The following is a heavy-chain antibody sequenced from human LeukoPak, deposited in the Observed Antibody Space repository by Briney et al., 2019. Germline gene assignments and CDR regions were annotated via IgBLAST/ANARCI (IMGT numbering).Heavy chain of an antibody. CDR3: ARDPPRIVVVVAATNYYGMDV. CDR2: INPNSGGT. Sequence: SVKVSCKASGYTFTGYYMHWVRQAPGQGLEWMGWINPNSGGTNYAQKFQGWVTMTRDTSISTAYMELSRLRSDDTAVYYCARDPPRIVVVVAATNYYGMDVWGQGTTVTVSS. D-gene: IGHD2-15*01. CDR1: GYTFTGYY. V-gene: IGHV1-2*04. J-gene: IGHJ6*02.